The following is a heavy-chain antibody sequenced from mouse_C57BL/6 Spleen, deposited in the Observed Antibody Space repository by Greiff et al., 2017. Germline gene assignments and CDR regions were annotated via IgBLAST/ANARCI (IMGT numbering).Heavy chain of an antibody. V-gene: IGHV8-5*01. CDR1: GFSLSTSNMG. CDR3: AQKRHLYYGSSPWYFDV. D-gene: IGHD1-1*01. Sequence: QVTLKVSGPGILQPSQTLSLTCSFSGFSLSTSNMGIGWIRQPSGKGLEWLAHIWWNDDKYYNPSLKSRLTISKDTSNNQVFLKITSVDTADTATYYCAQKRHLYYGSSPWYFDVWGTGTTVTVSS. J-gene: IGHJ1*03. CDR2: IWWNDDK.